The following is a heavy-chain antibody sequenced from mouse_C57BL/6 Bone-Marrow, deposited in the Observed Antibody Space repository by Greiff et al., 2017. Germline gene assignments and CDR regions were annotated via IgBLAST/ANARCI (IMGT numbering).Heavy chain of an antibody. J-gene: IGHJ2*01. CDR3: TRVINLLLRDGDY. V-gene: IGHV1-5*01. Sequence: EVQLQQSGTVLARPGASVKMSCKTSGYTFTSYWMHWVKQRPGQGLEWIGAIYPGNSDTSYNQKFKGKAKLTAVTSASTAYMALSSLTNEDSAVYYGTRVINLLLRDGDYWGQGTTLTVSS. CDR1: GYTFTSYW. D-gene: IGHD1-1*01. CDR2: IYPGNSDT.